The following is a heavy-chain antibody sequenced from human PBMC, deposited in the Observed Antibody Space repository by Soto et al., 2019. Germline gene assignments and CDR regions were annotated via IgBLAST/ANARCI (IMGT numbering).Heavy chain of an antibody. Sequence: SETLSLTCTVSGGSISSYYWSWIRQPPGKGLEWIGYIYYSGSTNYNPSLKSRVTISVDTSKNQFSLKLSAVTAADTAVYYCARVRGNKYCSSTSCYRDYFDYWGQGTLVTVSS. CDR2: IYYSGST. CDR1: GGSISSYY. J-gene: IGHJ4*02. CDR3: ARVRGNKYCSSTSCYRDYFDY. V-gene: IGHV4-59*01. D-gene: IGHD2-2*01.